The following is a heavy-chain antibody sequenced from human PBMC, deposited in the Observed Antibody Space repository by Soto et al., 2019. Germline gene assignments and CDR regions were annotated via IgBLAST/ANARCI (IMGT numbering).Heavy chain of an antibody. Sequence: SVKVPCKASGGTFSSYAISWVRQAPGQGLEWMGGIIPISDTTNYAQKFQGRVTITADESTSTAYMELSSLRSEDTAVYYCARSQGSSTSLEIYYYYYYGMDVWGQGTTVTVSS. CDR2: IIPISDTT. CDR3: ARSQGSSTSLEIYYYYYYGMDV. V-gene: IGHV1-69*13. CDR1: GGTFSSYA. D-gene: IGHD2-2*01. J-gene: IGHJ6*02.